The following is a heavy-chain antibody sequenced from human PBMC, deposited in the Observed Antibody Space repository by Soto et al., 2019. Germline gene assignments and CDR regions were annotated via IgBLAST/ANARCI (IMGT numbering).Heavy chain of an antibody. Sequence: GGSLRLSCAASGFTFRNYAMSWARQAPGKGLEWVSGISGNGGSTYYADSVKGRFSISRDNSENTLFLQMNNLRAEDTALYYCAKDLGSGWYYFDSWGQGTLVTVSS. V-gene: IGHV3-23*01. D-gene: IGHD6-19*01. CDR1: GFTFRNYA. CDR2: ISGNGGST. J-gene: IGHJ4*02. CDR3: AKDLGSGWYYFDS.